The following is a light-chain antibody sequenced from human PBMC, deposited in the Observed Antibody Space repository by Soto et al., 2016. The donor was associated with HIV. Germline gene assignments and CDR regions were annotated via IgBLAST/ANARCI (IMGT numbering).Light chain of an antibody. V-gene: IGKV1-13*02. CDR3: QQANSFPLT. CDR1: QGISSA. CDR2: DAS. Sequence: AIQLTQSPSSLSASVGDRVTITCRASQGISSALAWYQQKPGKAPKLLIYDASSLESGVPSRFSGSGSGTDFTLTISSLGSLEIFATYYCQQANSFPLTFGGGTKVEI. J-gene: IGKJ4*01.